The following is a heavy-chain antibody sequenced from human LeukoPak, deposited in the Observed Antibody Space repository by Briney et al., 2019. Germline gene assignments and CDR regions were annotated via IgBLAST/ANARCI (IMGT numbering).Heavy chain of an antibody. J-gene: IGHJ4*02. Sequence: GGSLRLSCAASGFTFSSYSMNWVRQAPGKGLEWVSSISSSSSYIYYADSVKGRFTISRDNAKNSLYLQMNSLRAEDTAVYYCARGIAPLPSKLLWFRESRTGYYFDYWGQGTLVTVSS. CDR1: GFTFSSYS. CDR2: ISSSSSYI. CDR3: ARGIAPLPSKLLWFRESRTGYYFDY. V-gene: IGHV3-21*01. D-gene: IGHD3-10*01.